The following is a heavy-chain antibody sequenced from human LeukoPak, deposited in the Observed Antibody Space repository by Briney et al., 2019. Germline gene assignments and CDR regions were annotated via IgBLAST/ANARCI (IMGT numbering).Heavy chain of an antibody. CDR3: AREGRDDTTLMGAFDY. CDR1: GYTFTGYY. D-gene: IGHD1-1*01. CDR2: INPNSGGT. Sequence: ASVKVSCKASGYTFTGYYMHWVRQAPGQGLEWMGWINPNSGGTNYAQKFQGRVTMSRDTSISMAYMELSRLKSDDTAVYFCAREGRDDTTLMGAFDYWGPGTRVTVAS. J-gene: IGHJ4*02. V-gene: IGHV1-2*02.